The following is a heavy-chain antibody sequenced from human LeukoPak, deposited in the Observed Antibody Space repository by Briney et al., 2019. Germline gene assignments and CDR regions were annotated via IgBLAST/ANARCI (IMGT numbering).Heavy chain of an antibody. J-gene: IGHJ4*02. D-gene: IGHD3-16*01. Sequence: PGGSLRLSCAASGFTFSSYWMSWVRQAPGKGLEWVANIKQDGSEKYYVDSVKGRFTISRDNAKNSLYLQMNSLRAEDTAVYYCVRWGELRDRGQYSFDYWGQGTLVTVSS. CDR2: IKQDGSEK. CDR3: VRWGELRDRGQYSFDY. CDR1: GFTFSSYW. V-gene: IGHV3-7*01.